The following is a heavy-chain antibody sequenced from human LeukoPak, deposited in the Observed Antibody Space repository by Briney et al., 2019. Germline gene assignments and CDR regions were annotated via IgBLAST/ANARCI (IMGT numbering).Heavy chain of an antibody. CDR1: GYTFTGYY. Sequence: GASVKVSCKASGYTFTGYYMHWVRQAPGQGPEWMGWINPNSGGTNYAQKFQGRVTMTRDTSISTAYMELSRLRSDDTAVYYCARVPRRGGAAAGTYYFDYWGQGTLVTVSS. CDR3: ARVPRRGGAAAGTYYFDY. D-gene: IGHD6-13*01. J-gene: IGHJ4*02. CDR2: INPNSGGT. V-gene: IGHV1-2*02.